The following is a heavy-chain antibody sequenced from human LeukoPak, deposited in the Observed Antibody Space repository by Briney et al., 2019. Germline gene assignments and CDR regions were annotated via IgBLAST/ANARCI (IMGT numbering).Heavy chain of an antibody. D-gene: IGHD3/OR15-3a*01. Sequence: GGSLRLSCAASGFTLSDYWMNGVPQAPGKGLEWVASINQDGREKYSVDSVKGQFTISRDNAKNSLYLQMNSLGAEDTAVYYCARDGVAPGLYFDYWGQGSLVTVSS. J-gene: IGHJ4*02. CDR1: GFTLSDYW. CDR2: INQDGREK. CDR3: ARDGVAPGLYFDY. V-gene: IGHV3-7*01.